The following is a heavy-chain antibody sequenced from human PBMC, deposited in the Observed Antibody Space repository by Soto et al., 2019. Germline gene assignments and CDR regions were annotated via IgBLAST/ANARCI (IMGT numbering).Heavy chain of an antibody. CDR1: GFTFRNYA. J-gene: IGHJ5*02. D-gene: IGHD4-17*01. Sequence: GGSVRLSCAASGFTFRNYAMTWARQAPGKGLEWVSSLLRSGSSAYYADSVRGRFTISSDTSANSLYLQMDNLRAEDTAIYYCAKDAISGDGIWLMDSWGQGTVVTVSS. V-gene: IGHV3-23*01. CDR3: AKDAISGDGIWLMDS. CDR2: LLRSGSSA.